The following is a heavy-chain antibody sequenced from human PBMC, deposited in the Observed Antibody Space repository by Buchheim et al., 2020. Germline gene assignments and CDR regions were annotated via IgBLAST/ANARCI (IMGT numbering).Heavy chain of an antibody. J-gene: IGHJ6*02. CDR1: GGSISSGGYY. D-gene: IGHD3-3*01. V-gene: IGHV4-31*03. Sequence: QVQLQESGPGLVKPSQTLSLTCTVSGGSISSGGYYWSWIRQHPGKGLEWIGYIYYSGSTYYNPSLKSRVTISVDTSKNQFSLKLSSVTAADTAVYYCARGTWREYDFWSGYCPGVLTGYCKGYYYGMDVWGQGTT. CDR2: IYYSGST. CDR3: ARGTWREYDFWSGYCPGVLTGYCKGYYYGMDV.